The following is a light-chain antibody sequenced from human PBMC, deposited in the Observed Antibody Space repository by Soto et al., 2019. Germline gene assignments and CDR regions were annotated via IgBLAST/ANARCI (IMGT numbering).Light chain of an antibody. CDR3: SSFTTSSTWV. CDR2: EVS. Sequence: QSALTQPASVSGSPGQSIAISCTGTSSDVGKYSYVSWFQQYPGNAPKLTIYEVSNRPSGVSNRFSGSKSGNTASLTISGLQGEDEADYYCSSFTTSSTWVFGGGTKLTVL. V-gene: IGLV2-14*01. CDR1: SSDVGKYSY. J-gene: IGLJ3*02.